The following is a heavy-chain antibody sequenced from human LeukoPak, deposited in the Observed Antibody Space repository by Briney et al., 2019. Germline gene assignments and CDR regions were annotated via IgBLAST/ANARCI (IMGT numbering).Heavy chain of an antibody. J-gene: IGHJ4*02. D-gene: IGHD3-3*01. Sequence: GGSLRLSCVGSGFTFSFSDYWMTWVRQAPGKGLEWVANIKPDGGEKNYVDPVKGRFTISRDNAKNSLYLQMNSLRAEDTAVYYCARIYAGGYYDDGGQGTLVTVSS. CDR1: GFTFSFSDYW. CDR3: ARIYAGGYYDD. V-gene: IGHV3-7*01. CDR2: IKPDGGEK.